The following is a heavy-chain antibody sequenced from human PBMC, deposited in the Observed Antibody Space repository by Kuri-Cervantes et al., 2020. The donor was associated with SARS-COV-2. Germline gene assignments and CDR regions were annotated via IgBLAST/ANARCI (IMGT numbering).Heavy chain of an antibody. CDR3: ASEQPSRYCSSTSCYT. D-gene: IGHD2-2*02. J-gene: IGHJ5*02. CDR1: GGSFSGYY. CDR2: IYTSGST. V-gene: IGHV4-59*10. Sequence: SQTLSLTCAVYGGSFSGYYWGWIRQPPGKGQEWIGRIYTSGSTNYNPSLKSRVTMSVDTSKNQFSLKLSSVTAADTAVYYCASEQPSRYCSSTSCYTWGQGTLVTVSS.